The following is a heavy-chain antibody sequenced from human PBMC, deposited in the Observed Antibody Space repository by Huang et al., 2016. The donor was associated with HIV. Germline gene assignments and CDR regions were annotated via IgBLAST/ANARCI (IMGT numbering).Heavy chain of an antibody. V-gene: IGHV1-69*13. J-gene: IGHJ4*02. CDR3: ARVRRHSGNSGLIDF. CDR2: FVPLFGTP. D-gene: IGHD6-19*01. CDR1: AGALTSHS. Sequence: QVHLVQSGAEVREPGSSVEVSCTSSAGALTSHSITWVRPAPGHGLERVGTFVPLFGTPNYAQKFLGRLSFRADESTGAVYMKWALLKSEDTAIYFCARVRRHSGNSGLIDFWGQGTLVTVTS.